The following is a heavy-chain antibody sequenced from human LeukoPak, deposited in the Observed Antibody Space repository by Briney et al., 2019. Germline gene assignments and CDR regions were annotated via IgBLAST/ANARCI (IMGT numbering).Heavy chain of an antibody. CDR3: ARGRYYYGSGSYYAY. Sequence: SETLSLTCAVYGGSFSGCYWSWIRQPPGKGLEWIGEINHSGSTNYSPSLKSRVTISVDTSKNQFSLKLSSVTAADTAVYYCARGRYYYGSGSYYAYWGQGTLVTVSS. V-gene: IGHV4-34*01. CDR1: GGSFSGCY. D-gene: IGHD3-10*01. J-gene: IGHJ4*02. CDR2: INHSGST.